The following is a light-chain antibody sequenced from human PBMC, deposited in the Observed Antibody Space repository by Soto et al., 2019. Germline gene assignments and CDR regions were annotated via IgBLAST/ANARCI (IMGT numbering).Light chain of an antibody. CDR3: QQSDTTPFT. J-gene: IGKJ2*01. CDR2: DVS. V-gene: IGKV1-39*01. CDR1: QSISTF. Sequence: DMQMSQSPSSVSASVGDRVTMTCRASQSISTFLNWYQQKPGKAPRLLIYDVSRLLSGVPSRFSGSGSGTDFTLTIASLQPEDFSTYYCQQSDTTPFTFGQGTKVDI.